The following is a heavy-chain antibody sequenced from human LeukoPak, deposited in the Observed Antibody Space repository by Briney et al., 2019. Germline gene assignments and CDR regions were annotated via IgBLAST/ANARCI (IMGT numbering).Heavy chain of an antibody. CDR2: IIPILGIA. V-gene: IGHV1-69*04. CDR3: ARGGSEYDSSGYYTDY. J-gene: IGHJ4*02. Sequence: ASVKVSCKASGYTFTSYGISWVRQAPGQGLEWMGRIIPILGIANYAQKFQGRVTITADKSTSTAYMELSSLRSEDTAVYYCARGGSEYDSSGYYTDYWGQGTLVTVSS. D-gene: IGHD3-22*01. CDR1: GYTFTSYG.